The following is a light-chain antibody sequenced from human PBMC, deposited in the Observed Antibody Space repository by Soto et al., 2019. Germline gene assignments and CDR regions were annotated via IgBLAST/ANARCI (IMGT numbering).Light chain of an antibody. Sequence: EIVFTHSPGTLSLSPGKRAPLSCRASQSVSSSYLAWYQQKPGQAPKLLIYGASSRATGIPDRFSGSGSGTDFTLTISRLEPEDFAVYYCQQYGSSPTWTFGQGTKVDIK. CDR3: QQYGSSPTWT. V-gene: IGKV3-20*01. CDR2: GAS. CDR1: QSVSSSY. J-gene: IGKJ1*01.